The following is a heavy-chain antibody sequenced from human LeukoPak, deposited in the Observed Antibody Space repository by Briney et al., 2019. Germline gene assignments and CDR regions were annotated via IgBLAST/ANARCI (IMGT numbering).Heavy chain of an antibody. CDR2: VLYTGRA. CDR1: GDSISSSRFY. J-gene: IGHJ4*02. D-gene: IGHD1-26*01. V-gene: IGHV4-39*01. Sequence: SETLSHTCTVSGDSISSSRFYCAWIRQPPGEGLECSGSVLYTGRAFYNPSLKSRVTISVDTSKYQFSLRLGSVTASDTAVYYCARRDVGATIDYWGQGTLVTVSS. CDR3: ARRDVGATIDY.